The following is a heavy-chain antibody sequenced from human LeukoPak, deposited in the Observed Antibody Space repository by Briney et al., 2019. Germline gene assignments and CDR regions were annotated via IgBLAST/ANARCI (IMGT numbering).Heavy chain of an antibody. D-gene: IGHD6-19*01. J-gene: IGHJ4*02. CDR3: AKHGSGRYFDY. CDR2: ISGSGDTT. CDR1: GFTLSSYA. V-gene: IGHV3-23*01. Sequence: GGSLRLSCAGSGFTLSSYAMSWVRQAPGKGLEWVSAISGSGDTTYYADSVKGRFTISRDSSRNTLYLHMNSLRGEDTAVYYCAKHGSGRYFDYWGQGTLVTVSS.